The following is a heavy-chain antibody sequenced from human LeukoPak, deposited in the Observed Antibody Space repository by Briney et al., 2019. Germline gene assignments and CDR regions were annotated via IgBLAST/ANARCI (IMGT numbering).Heavy chain of an antibody. V-gene: IGHV3-7*04. CDR1: GFTFSSYR. CDR3: ARENYDVLTYFGTGMDV. D-gene: IGHD3-9*01. Sequence: GGSLRLSCAASGFTFSSYRMSWVRQAPGRGLEWVGNIGQDGSEKHYVDSLKGRFTISRDNAKKSLYLLMNSLRAEDTAVYYCARENYDVLTYFGTGMDVWGQGTTVTVSS. CDR2: IGQDGSEK. J-gene: IGHJ6*02.